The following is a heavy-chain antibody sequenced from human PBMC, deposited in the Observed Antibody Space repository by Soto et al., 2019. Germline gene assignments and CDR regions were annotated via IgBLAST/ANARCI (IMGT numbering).Heavy chain of an antibody. J-gene: IGHJ4*02. Sequence: EVQLMESGGGVVQPGGSLRLSCAASGFTFSSETKFWVRQAPGKGLEHITAISKNGDSTFYADSVKGRFSISRDNSKNTLYLQMGSLRAEDMAVYYCATREGFAYWGQGTLVTVSS. CDR1: GFTFSSET. V-gene: IGHV3-64*07. CDR2: ISKNGDST. CDR3: ATREGFAY.